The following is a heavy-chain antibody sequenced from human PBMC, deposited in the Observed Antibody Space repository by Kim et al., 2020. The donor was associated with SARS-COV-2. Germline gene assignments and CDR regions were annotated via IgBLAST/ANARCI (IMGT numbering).Heavy chain of an antibody. J-gene: IGHJ6*02. Sequence: GGSLRLSCAASGFTFSSYEMNWVRQAPGKGLEWVSYISSSGSTIYYADSVKGRFTISRDNAKNSLYLQMNSLRAEDTAVYYCARGGPRITMIVVVIGTYGMDVWGQGTTVTVSS. CDR2: ISSSGSTI. CDR1: GFTFSSYE. CDR3: ARGGPRITMIVVVIGTYGMDV. V-gene: IGHV3-48*03. D-gene: IGHD3-22*01.